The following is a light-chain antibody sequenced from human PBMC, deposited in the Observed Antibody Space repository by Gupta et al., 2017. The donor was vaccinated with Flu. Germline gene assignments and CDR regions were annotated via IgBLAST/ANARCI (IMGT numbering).Light chain of an antibody. CDR2: EVT. Sequence: QSALTQPASVSGSPGQSITISCTGTSSDVGGYNYVSWYQQYPGKAPKLIIFEVTNRPSGVSSRFSGSKAANTASLTISDLQAEDDADYYCTSDTSVGTYVFGTGTKVTVL. J-gene: IGLJ1*01. CDR1: SSDVGGYNY. CDR3: TSDTSVGTYV. V-gene: IGLV2-14*01.